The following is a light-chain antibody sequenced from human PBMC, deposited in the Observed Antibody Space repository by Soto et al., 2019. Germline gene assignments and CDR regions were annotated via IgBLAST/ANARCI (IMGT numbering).Light chain of an antibody. CDR1: SSDVGGYNS. J-gene: IGLJ2*01. Sequence: QSVLTQPPSASGSPGQSVTISCTGASSDVGGYNSVSWYQQHPGKAPKLMIYEVTKRPSGVPDRFSGSKSGNTASLTVSGLQAEDEADYYCLSYAGSNNLAFGGGTKLTVL. CDR3: LSYAGSNNLA. V-gene: IGLV2-8*01. CDR2: EVT.